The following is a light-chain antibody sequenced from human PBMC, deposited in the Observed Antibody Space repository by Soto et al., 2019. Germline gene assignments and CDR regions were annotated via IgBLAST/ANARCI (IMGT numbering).Light chain of an antibody. CDR2: WAS. CDR1: QSILNSSNNKNN. Sequence: DIVMTQSPDSLAVSLCERATINCKCSQSILNSSNNKNNLAWYQQKPGQPPKLLIYWASTRESGVPDRFSGSGSGTHFTLTISSLQAEDVAVYYCQQYYGTPITFGQGTRLEIK. J-gene: IGKJ5*01. V-gene: IGKV4-1*01. CDR3: QQYYGTPIT.